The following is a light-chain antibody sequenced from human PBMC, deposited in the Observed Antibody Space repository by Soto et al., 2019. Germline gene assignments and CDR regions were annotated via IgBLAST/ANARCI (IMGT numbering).Light chain of an antibody. V-gene: IGLV1-44*01. Sequence: QSALTQPPSASGTPGQRVTISCSGSSSNIGVRTVNWYQQLPGAAPKLLIYVNTQRPSGVPDRFSGSRSGTSASLAISGLQSEDEADYYCAGWDDSLNGYVFGTGTKLTVL. CDR1: SSNIGVRT. CDR2: VNT. CDR3: AGWDDSLNGYV. J-gene: IGLJ1*01.